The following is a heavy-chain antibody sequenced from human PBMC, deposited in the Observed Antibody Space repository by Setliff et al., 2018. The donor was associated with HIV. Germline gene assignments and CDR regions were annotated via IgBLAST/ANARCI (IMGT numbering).Heavy chain of an antibody. CDR3: ARNGCSGHSYFCEHDY. CDR2: MNPDSGLT. CDR1: GYTFTNYD. J-gene: IGHJ4*02. D-gene: IGHD2-21*02. Sequence: ASVKVSCKASGYTFTNYDINWVRQVPGQGLEWMGRMNPDSGLTDYAPKLQGRVIMTRNTSITTAYMQVTRLRSDDTAVYYCARNGCSGHSYFCEHDYWGQGTLVTVSS. V-gene: IGHV1-8*01.